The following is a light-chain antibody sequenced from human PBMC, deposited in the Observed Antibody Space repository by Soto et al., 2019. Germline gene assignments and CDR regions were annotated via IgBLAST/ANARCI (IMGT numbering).Light chain of an antibody. Sequence: SYELTQPPSVSVSPGRTASITCSGDKLGDKYACWYQQKPGQSPVLVIYQDNQRPSGIPERFSGSNSGNTATLTISGTQAMDEADYYCQVWDSSSVIFGGGTKLTVL. CDR3: QVWDSSSVI. CDR1: KLGDKY. J-gene: IGLJ2*01. V-gene: IGLV3-1*01. CDR2: QDN.